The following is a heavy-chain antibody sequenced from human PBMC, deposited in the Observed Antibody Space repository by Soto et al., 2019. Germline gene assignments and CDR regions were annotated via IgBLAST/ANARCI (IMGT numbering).Heavy chain of an antibody. D-gene: IGHD3-22*01. CDR3: ATVSIGEILTEYDSSGYLPSRGAFDI. CDR1: GYTLTELS. Sequence: GASVKVSCKVSGYTLTELSMHWVRQAPGKGLEWMGGFDPEDGETIYAQKFQGRVTMTEDTSTDTAYMELSSLRSEDTAVYYCATVSIGEILTEYDSSGYLPSRGAFDIWGQGTMVTV. J-gene: IGHJ3*02. CDR2: FDPEDGET. V-gene: IGHV1-24*01.